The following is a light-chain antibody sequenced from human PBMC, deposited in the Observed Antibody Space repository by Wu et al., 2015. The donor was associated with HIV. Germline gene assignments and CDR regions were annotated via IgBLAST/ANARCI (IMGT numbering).Light chain of an antibody. V-gene: IGKV3-15*01. Sequence: EIVMTLSPATLSVSPGERATLSCRASQSVNNNLAWYQHKPSQAPRLLIYDASSRPSDIPDRFSGSGSGTEFTLTISSLQSEDFAVYYCQQYENWPPYSFGLGTKLEIK. J-gene: IGKJ2*03. CDR3: QQYENWPPYS. CDR1: QSVNNN. CDR2: DAS.